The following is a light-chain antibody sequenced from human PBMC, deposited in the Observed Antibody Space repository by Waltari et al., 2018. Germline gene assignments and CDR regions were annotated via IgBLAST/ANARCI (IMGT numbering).Light chain of an antibody. Sequence: DIQMTQFPSSVSASVGDRVTITCRASQDISRWLAWYQQKPGKAPKFLIYGASNLQSGVPSRFSGSGSGTDFTLTISSLQPEDFATYYCQQANSFPLTFSGGTKVEIK. CDR3: QQANSFPLT. J-gene: IGKJ4*01. V-gene: IGKV1-12*01. CDR2: GAS. CDR1: QDISRW.